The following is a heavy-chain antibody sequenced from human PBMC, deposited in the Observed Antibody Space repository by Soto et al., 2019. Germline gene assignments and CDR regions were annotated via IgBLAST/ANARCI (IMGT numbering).Heavy chain of an antibody. V-gene: IGHV3-7*01. D-gene: IGHD1-1*01. J-gene: IGHJ4*02. Sequence: EVHLEESGGGLVQPGGALRLSCAASGFTFSAYWMNWVRQAPGKGLEWVSNINEDGSEYNDVGSVKGRFTISRDNAKNLLFLQMNGLRVEDTAVYYCARAGDGHHDFLDYWGQGSLVSVSS. CDR2: INEDGSEY. CDR1: GFTFSAYW. CDR3: ARAGDGHHDFLDY.